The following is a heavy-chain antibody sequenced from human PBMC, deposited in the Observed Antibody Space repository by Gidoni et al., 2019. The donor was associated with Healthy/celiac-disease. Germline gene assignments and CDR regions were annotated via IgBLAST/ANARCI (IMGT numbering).Heavy chain of an antibody. V-gene: IGHV5-51*01. D-gene: IGHD5-18*01. J-gene: IGHJ3*02. Sequence: EVQLVQSGAEVKKPGESLKISCKGSGYSFTSSWIGWVRQMPGKGLEWMGIIYPGDSDTRYSPSFQGQVTISADKSISTAYLQWSSLKASDTAMYYCARRDTAMVHPISDAFDIWGQGTMVTVSS. CDR2: IYPGDSDT. CDR3: ARRDTAMVHPISDAFDI. CDR1: GYSFTSSW.